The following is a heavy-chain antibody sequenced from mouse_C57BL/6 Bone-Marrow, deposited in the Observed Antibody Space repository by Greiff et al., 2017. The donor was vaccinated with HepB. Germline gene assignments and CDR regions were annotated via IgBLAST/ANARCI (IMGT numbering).Heavy chain of an antibody. V-gene: IGHV5-9-1*02. CDR2: ISSGGDYI. Sequence: EVKLMESGAGLVKPGGSLKLSCAASGFTFSSYAMSWVRQTPEKRLEWVAYISSGGDYIYYADTVKGRFTISRDNARNTLYLQMSSLKSEDTAMYYCTALITTVVRYFDVWGTGTTVTVSS. J-gene: IGHJ1*03. D-gene: IGHD1-1*01. CDR3: TALITTVVRYFDV. CDR1: GFTFSSYA.